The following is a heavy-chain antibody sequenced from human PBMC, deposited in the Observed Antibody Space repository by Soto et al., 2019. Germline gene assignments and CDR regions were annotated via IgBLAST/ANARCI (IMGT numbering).Heavy chain of an antibody. J-gene: IGHJ4*02. D-gene: IGHD2-15*01. Sequence: EVQLVESGGGLAQPGGSLRLSCAASGFSFSSYSMKWVRQAPGKGLEWVSEISSSSSSIYYADSVKGRFTISRDNAKNSLYLQMNSLRAEDTAVYYCARDREYCSGGRYYETGSDYWGQGTLVTVSS. CDR1: GFSFSSYS. V-gene: IGHV3-48*01. CDR3: ARDREYCSGGRYYETGSDY. CDR2: ISSSSSSI.